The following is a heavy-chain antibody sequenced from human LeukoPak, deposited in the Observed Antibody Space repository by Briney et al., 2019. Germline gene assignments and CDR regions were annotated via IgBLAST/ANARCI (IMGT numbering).Heavy chain of an antibody. Sequence: GSLRLSCAASGFTFNNYAMSWGRQAPGKGLEWVSAITGSGDDTYHSDSVKGRFTISRDNSKNTLYLQMNSLRAEDTAVYYCAKGSHYSRPYYFDFWGQEILVTVSS. CDR1: GFTFNNYA. D-gene: IGHD3-10*01. CDR2: ITGSGDDT. J-gene: IGHJ4*02. CDR3: AKGSHYSRPYYFDF. V-gene: IGHV3-23*01.